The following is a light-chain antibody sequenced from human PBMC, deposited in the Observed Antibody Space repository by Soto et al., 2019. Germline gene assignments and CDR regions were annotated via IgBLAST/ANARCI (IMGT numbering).Light chain of an antibody. CDR2: DAS. J-gene: IGKJ3*01. CDR3: QQRSNWPPGP. V-gene: IGKV3-11*01. CDR1: QSVSSY. Sequence: EIVLTQSPATLSLSPGERATLSCRASQSVSSYLAWYQHKPGQAPRLLIYDASNRATGIPARFSGSGSGTDFTLTISSLEPEDFAVYYCQQRSNWPPGPFGPWTKVDIK.